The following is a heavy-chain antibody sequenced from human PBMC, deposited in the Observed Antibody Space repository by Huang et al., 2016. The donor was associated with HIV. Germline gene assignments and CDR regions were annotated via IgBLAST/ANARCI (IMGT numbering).Heavy chain of an antibody. V-gene: IGHV4-39*01. CDR1: GGSIRSDTYY. J-gene: IGHJ4*02. D-gene: IGHD3-10*01. CDR3: ARLPGSITMIRGVITDPY. Sequence: QLQLQESGPGLVKPSETLSLTCTVSGGSIRSDTYYWGWIRQPPGKGLEWIGSIYYSGSPYYNPSLNIRVTITFDTSNNQFSLKMRSVTAADTAVYYCARLPGSITMIRGVITDPYWGQGTLVTVSS. CDR2: IYYSGSP.